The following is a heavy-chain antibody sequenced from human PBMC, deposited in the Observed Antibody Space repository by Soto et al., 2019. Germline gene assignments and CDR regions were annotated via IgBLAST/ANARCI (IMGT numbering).Heavy chain of an antibody. J-gene: IGHJ3*02. CDR2: MNPNSGNT. CDR1: GYTFTSYD. D-gene: IGHD2-21*01. CDR3: ASPYCGGDCYSSAFDI. V-gene: IGHV1-8*01. Sequence: QVQLVQSGAEVKKPGASVKVSCKASGYTFTSYDINWVRQATGQGLEWMGWMNPNSGNTGYAQKFQGRVTMTRNTSISTAYMELSSLRSEDTAVYYCASPYCGGDCYSSAFDIWGQGTMVTVSS.